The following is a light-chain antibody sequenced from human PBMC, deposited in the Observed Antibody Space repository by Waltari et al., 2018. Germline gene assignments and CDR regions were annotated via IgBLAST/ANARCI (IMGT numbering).Light chain of an antibody. CDR2: HGS. CDR1: QSIGTS. J-gene: IGKJ2*01. V-gene: IGKV6-21*01. Sequence: ELVLTQSPAFQSVTPKHKVIISCRASQSIGTSLHWYKQKPNQSPKLPVKHGSHSLPRVPPRFSGSGTGTDFTLTINGLETEDAATYYCHQSRGLPYTFGQGTKLEI. CDR3: HQSRGLPYT.